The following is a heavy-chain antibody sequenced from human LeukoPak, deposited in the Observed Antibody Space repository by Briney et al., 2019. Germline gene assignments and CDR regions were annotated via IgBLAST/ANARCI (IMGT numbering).Heavy chain of an antibody. CDR3: AKDRLGYSSIDNNWFDP. J-gene: IGHJ5*02. Sequence: GGSLRLSCTASGFTFSSYGMHWVRQAPGKGLEWVAIIQYDGNNKHYVDSVQGRFTISRDNSKNTLYLQMNSLRPEDTAVYYCAKDRLGYSSIDNNWFDPWGQGTLVTVSS. D-gene: IGHD6-13*01. CDR1: GFTFSSYG. V-gene: IGHV3-30*02. CDR2: IQYDGNNK.